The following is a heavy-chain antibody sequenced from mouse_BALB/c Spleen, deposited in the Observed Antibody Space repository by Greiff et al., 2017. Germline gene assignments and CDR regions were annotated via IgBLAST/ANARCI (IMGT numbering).Heavy chain of an antibody. CDR3: ARHYYGSSYDAMDY. CDR1: GNTFTSYV. J-gene: IGHJ4*01. Sequence: VQLQQSGPELVKPGASVKMSCKASGNTFTSYVMHWVKQKPGQGLEWIGYINPYNDGTKYNEKFKGKATLTSDKSSSTAYMELSSLTSEDSAVYYCARHYYGSSYDAMDYWGQGTSVTVSS. D-gene: IGHD1-1*01. CDR2: INPYNDGT. V-gene: IGHV1-14*01.